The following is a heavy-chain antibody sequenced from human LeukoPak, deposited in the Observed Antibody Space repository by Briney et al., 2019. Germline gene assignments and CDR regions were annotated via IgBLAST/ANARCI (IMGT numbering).Heavy chain of an antibody. CDR1: GGSISSGGYY. CDR3: AREPLDYYYYMDV. Sequence: PSQTLSLTCTVSGGSISSGGYYWSWIRQHPGKGLEWIGYIYYSGSTYYNPSLKSRVTISVDTSKNQFSLKLSSVTAADTAVYYCAREPLDYYYYMDVWGKGTTVTVSS. CDR2: IYYSGST. J-gene: IGHJ6*03. V-gene: IGHV4-31*03.